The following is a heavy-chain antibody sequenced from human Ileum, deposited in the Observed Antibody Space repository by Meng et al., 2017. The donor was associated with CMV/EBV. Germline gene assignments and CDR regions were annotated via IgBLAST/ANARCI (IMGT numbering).Heavy chain of an antibody. J-gene: IGHJ1*01. D-gene: IGHD3-22*01. CDR2: IKSRTDGGTT. V-gene: IGHV3-15*01. Sequence: LPLSNAWMSWVRQAPGKGLEWVGRIKSRTDGGTTDYGAPVKDRFTISRDDSKNTLYLQMNSLKTEDTAVYYCTTKDYYDDSASGFRYWGQGTLVTVSS. CDR3: TTKDYYDDSASGFRY. CDR1: LPLSNAW.